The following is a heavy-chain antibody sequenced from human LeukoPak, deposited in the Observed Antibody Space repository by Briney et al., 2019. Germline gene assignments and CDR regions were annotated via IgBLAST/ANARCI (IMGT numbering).Heavy chain of an antibody. CDR1: GFTFNEYA. V-gene: IGHV3-49*03. D-gene: IGHD3-3*01. CDR3: VKGRTRADS. J-gene: IGHJ4*02. CDR2: IRSKGSGGTI. Sequence: PGGSLRLSCTASGFTFNEYAMSWFRQAPGKGLEWVGFIRSKGSGGTIEYAACVKGRFTLSRDDSKSIVSLQMNSLQSEDTAVYYCVKGRTRADSWGQGTLVTVSS.